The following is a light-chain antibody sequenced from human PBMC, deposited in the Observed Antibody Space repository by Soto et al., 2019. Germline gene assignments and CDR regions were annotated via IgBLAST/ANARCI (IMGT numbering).Light chain of an antibody. CDR3: QTWATGPDWV. CDR2: LDSDGSH. Sequence: QSVLTQSPSASASLGASVKLTCTLSSGHSSYTIVWHQQQPDKGPRYLMSLDSDGSHYKGDGIPDRFSGSSSGTERYLTISSLQSEDEADGYCQTWATGPDWVFGGGTKLTVL. V-gene: IGLV4-69*01. J-gene: IGLJ3*02. CDR1: SGHSSYT.